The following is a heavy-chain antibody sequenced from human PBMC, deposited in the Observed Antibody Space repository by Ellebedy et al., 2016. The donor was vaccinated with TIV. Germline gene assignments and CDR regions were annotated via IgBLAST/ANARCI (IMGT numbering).Heavy chain of an antibody. Sequence: GESLKISCDASGFTVSNNYMSWVRQAPGKGLEWVSVIYNNDNTYCADSVKGRFTISRDNSKNTAYLQMNNLRAEYTAVYYCARDHRCADTRCQTGMDVWGQGTTVTVSS. CDR3: ARDHRCADTRCQTGMDV. CDR1: GFTVSNNY. CDR2: IYNNDNT. V-gene: IGHV3-66*01. D-gene: IGHD2-2*01. J-gene: IGHJ6*02.